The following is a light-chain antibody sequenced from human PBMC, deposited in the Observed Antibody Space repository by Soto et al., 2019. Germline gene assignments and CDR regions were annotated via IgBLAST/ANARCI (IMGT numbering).Light chain of an antibody. CDR3: SSYTSSSTLGYV. J-gene: IGLJ1*01. Sequence: QSALTQPASVSGSPGQSITISCTGTSSDVGGYNYVSWYQQHPGKAPKLMIYDVSNRPSGVSNRFSGSKSGNTASLTISGLRAEDEADYYCSSYTSSSTLGYVFGTGTQLTVL. V-gene: IGLV2-14*01. CDR1: SSDVGGYNY. CDR2: DVS.